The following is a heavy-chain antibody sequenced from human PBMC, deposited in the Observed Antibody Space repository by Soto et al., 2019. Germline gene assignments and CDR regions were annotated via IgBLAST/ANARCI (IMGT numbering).Heavy chain of an antibody. CDR3: ARDSTYYDSSGYLVPGWFDP. J-gene: IGHJ5*02. D-gene: IGHD3-22*01. CDR2: IIPIFGIA. V-gene: IGHV1-69*13. CDR1: GGTFSSYT. Sequence: SVKVSCKASGGTFSSYTISWVRQAPGQGLEWMGRIIPIFGIANYAQKFQGRVTITADESTSTAYMELSSLRSEDTAVYYCARDSTYYDSSGYLVPGWFDPWGQGTLVTVSS.